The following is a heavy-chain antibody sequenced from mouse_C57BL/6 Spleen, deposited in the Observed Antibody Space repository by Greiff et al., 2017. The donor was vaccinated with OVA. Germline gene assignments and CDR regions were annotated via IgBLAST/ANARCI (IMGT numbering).Heavy chain of an antibody. D-gene: IGHD1-1*01. J-gene: IGHJ4*01. V-gene: IGHV5-4*01. CDR2: ISDGGSYT. CDR3: ARDYYYGSSYYYAMDY. CDR1: GFTFSSYA. Sequence: EVKLMESGGSLVKPGGSLKLSCAASGFTFSSYAMSWVRQTPEKRLEWVATISDGGSYTYYPDNVKGRFTISRGNAKNNLYLQMSHLKSEDTAMYYCARDYYYGSSYYYAMDYWGQGTSVTVSS.